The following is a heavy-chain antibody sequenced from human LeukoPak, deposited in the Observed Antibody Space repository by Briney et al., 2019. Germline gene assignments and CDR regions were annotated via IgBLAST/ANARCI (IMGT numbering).Heavy chain of an antibody. J-gene: IGHJ4*02. D-gene: IGHD3-22*01. CDR1: GFTFSNYA. CDR2: ISGSGTST. Sequence: GGSLRLSCAASGFTFSNYAMSWVRQAPGKGLEWVSSISGSGTSTYYVDSVKGRFTISRDNSKNTLYLQMNSLRAEDTAVYYCAKSRARREGSSGSTDYWGQGTLVTVSS. CDR3: AKSRARREGSSGSTDY. V-gene: IGHV3-23*01.